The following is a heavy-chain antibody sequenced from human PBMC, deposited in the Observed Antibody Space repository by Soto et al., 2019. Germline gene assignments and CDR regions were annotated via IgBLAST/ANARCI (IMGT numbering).Heavy chain of an antibody. Sequence: VPLVESGGGVVQPGRSLRLSCAASGFTFSSYAMHWVRQAPGKGLEWVAVISYDGSNKYYADSVKGRFTISRDNSKNTLYLQMNSLRAEDTAVYYCARGRPVLLWFGDSDYWGQGTLVTVSS. D-gene: IGHD3-10*01. CDR2: ISYDGSNK. V-gene: IGHV3-30-3*01. J-gene: IGHJ4*02. CDR3: ARGRPVLLWFGDSDY. CDR1: GFTFSSYA.